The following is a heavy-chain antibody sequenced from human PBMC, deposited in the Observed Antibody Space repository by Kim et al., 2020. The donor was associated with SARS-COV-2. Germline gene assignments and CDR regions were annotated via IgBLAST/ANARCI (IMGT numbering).Heavy chain of an antibody. J-gene: IGHJ1*01. V-gene: IGHV6-1*01. CDR2: TYYRSKWFN. CDR3: ARDGEGGSWLGAEYFQH. Sequence: SQTLSLTCAISGDSVSSNSAAWNWIRQSPSRGLEWLGRTYYRSKWFNDYAVSVKSRITIKPDTSKNKFSLQLNSVTPEDTAVYYCARDGEGGSWLGAEYFQHGGQSTRVTVPS. CDR1: GDSVSSNSAA. D-gene: IGHD6-13*01.